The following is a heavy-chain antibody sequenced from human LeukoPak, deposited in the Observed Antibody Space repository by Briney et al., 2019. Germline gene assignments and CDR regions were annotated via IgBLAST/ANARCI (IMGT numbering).Heavy chain of an antibody. Sequence: GGSLRLSCAASGFTLTSYWMHWVRQAPGKGLVWVSRISSESDGSDTTYADSVKGRSTISRDNAKNTLYLQMNSLRAEDTAVYYCVRSSGRPDSWGQGTLVTVSS. CDR3: VRSSGRPDS. V-gene: IGHV3-74*01. CDR2: ISSESDGSDT. CDR1: GFTLTSYW. D-gene: IGHD6-19*01. J-gene: IGHJ5*02.